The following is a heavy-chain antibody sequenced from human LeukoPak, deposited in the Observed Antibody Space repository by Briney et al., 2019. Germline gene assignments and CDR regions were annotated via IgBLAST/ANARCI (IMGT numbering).Heavy chain of an antibody. CDR3: ARDSSGPTKLDYFDY. D-gene: IGHD1-26*01. V-gene: IGHV3-21*05. CDR1: GFTFSSYA. CDR2: ISDFGTYT. J-gene: IGHJ4*02. Sequence: KPGGSLRLSCAASGFTFSSYAMRWVRQAPGKGLEWLSYISDFGTYTDYADSVKGRFTISRDNANNSLYLQMNSLRAEDTAVYYCARDSSGPTKLDYFDYWGQGTLVTVSS.